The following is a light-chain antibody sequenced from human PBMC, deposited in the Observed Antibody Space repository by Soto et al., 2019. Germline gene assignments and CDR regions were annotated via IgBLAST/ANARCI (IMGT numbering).Light chain of an antibody. CDR3: SSYAGSTTYVV. CDR2: EDT. J-gene: IGLJ2*01. V-gene: IGLV2-23*01. CDR1: SSDVGSYNL. Sequence: QSALTQPASVSGSPGQSITISCTGTSSDVGSYNLVSWEQQHPDKAPKLMIYEDTKRTSRVSNRFSGSKSGNTASLTNSGLQAEDEADYYCSSYAGSTTYVVFGGGTKLTVL.